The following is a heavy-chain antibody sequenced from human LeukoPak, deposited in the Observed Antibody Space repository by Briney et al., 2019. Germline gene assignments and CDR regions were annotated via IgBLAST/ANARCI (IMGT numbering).Heavy chain of an antibody. V-gene: IGHV3-53*01. CDR2: IYSGGST. D-gene: IGHD4-23*01. Sequence: GGSLRLSCAASGFNFGSYSMTWVRQAPGKGLEWVSVIYSGGSTYYADSVKGRFTISRDNSKNTLYLQMNSLRAEDTAVYYCARVTTTVVTYYYYYMDVWGKGTTVTISS. J-gene: IGHJ6*03. CDR1: GFNFGSYS. CDR3: ARVTTTVVTYYYYYMDV.